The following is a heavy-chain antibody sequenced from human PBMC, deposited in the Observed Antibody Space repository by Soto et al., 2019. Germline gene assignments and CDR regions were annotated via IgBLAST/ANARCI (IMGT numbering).Heavy chain of an antibody. CDR1: RLTFSSYE. D-gene: IGHD1-26*01. CDR2: ISSSGSTI. Sequence: LTLSSSASRLTFSSYEMNWVRQAPVKALKWVSYISSSGSTIYYADSVKGRFTISRDNAKNPLYLQMNSLRAEDTAVYYCARGMGSVTYYYYYYGMDVWAQGPTVTVSS. V-gene: IGHV3-48*03. J-gene: IGHJ6*02. CDR3: ARGMGSVTYYYYYYGMDV.